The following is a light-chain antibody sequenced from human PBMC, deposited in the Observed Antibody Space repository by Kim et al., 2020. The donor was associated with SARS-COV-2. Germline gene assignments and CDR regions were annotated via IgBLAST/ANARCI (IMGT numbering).Light chain of an antibody. V-gene: IGKV1-5*03. CDR1: QSIGNW. CDR2: RAS. Sequence: DVQMTQSPSTLSASVGDRVTITCRASQSIGNWLAWYQQKPGKAPKLLIYRASNLDFGVPSRFSGGGSGTEFTLTISSLQPDDFASYFCQQSNSYPHTFGQGTKLEIK. CDR3: QQSNSYPHT. J-gene: IGKJ2*01.